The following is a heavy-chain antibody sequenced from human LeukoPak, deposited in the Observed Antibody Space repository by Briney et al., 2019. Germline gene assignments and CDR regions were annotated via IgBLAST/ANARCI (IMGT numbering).Heavy chain of an antibody. CDR3: AKDIGDVVAATDHSNAFDI. Sequence: PGGSLRLSCAASGFTFSSYGMHWVRQAPGKGLEWVAFIRYDGSNKYYADSVKGRFTISRDNSKNTLYLQMNRLRAEDTAVDYCAKDIGDVVAATDHSNAFDIWGQGTMVTVSS. CDR1: GFTFSSYG. D-gene: IGHD2-15*01. J-gene: IGHJ3*02. V-gene: IGHV3-30*02. CDR2: IRYDGSNK.